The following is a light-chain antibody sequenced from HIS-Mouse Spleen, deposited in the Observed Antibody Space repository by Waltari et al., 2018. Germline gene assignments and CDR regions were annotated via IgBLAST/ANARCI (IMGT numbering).Light chain of an antibody. CDR1: SSTRRRNY. CDR2: RNN. V-gene: IGLV1-47*01. Sequence: QSVLTQPPSASGTPGQRVTISCSGRSSTRRRNYVTWYQQLPGTAPKLLIYRNNQRPSGVPDRFSGSKSGTSASLAISGLRSEDEADYYCAAWDDSLSGPVFGGGTKLTVL. CDR3: AAWDDSLSGPV. J-gene: IGLJ3*02.